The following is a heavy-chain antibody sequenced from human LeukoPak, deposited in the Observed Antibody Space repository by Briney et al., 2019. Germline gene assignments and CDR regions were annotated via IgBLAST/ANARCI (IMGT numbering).Heavy chain of an antibody. D-gene: IGHD3-10*01. CDR3: ARQAPHWTGSYETYYFDY. CDR1: GGSISSSSYY. J-gene: IGHJ4*02. CDR2: IYYSGST. V-gene: IGHV4-39*01. Sequence: SETLSLTCTVSGGSISSSSYYWGWIRQPPGKGLEGIGSIYYSGSTYYNPSLKSRVTISVDTSKNQFSLKLSSVTAADTAVYYCARQAPHWTGSYETYYFDYWGQGTLVTVSS.